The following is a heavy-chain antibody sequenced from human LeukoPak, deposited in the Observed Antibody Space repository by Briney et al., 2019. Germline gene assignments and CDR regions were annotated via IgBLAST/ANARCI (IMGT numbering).Heavy chain of an antibody. J-gene: IGHJ4*02. Sequence: PGGSLRHSHVLCGFPLYLLAMSGPGQAPGRGLEWVSGIGGSGDTTYYAKSVEDRFTVSRDNSNNWLFLQMYSLRAEDTALYYCAMDGLGSGSSWMTWKDYWDQGILVTVSS. D-gene: IGHD3-10*01. CDR3: AMDGLGSGSSWMTWKDY. CDR2: IGGSGDTT. CDR1: GFPLYLLA. V-gene: IGHV3-23*01.